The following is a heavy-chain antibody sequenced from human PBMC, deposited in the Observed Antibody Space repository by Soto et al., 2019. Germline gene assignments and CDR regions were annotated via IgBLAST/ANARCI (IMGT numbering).Heavy chain of an antibody. J-gene: IGHJ4*02. CDR2: IDNSGNT. CDR1: GGSISSNY. D-gene: IGHD5-12*01. CDR3: ARRTYSGTSYYFDS. V-gene: IGHV4-4*09. Sequence: SETLSLTCTVSGGSISSNYWSWVRQPPGKGLEWIAYIDNSGNTNYNPSLKSRVTVSIDASKNQFSLRLSSVTAADTAAYYCARRTYSGTSYYFDSWGQGTQVT.